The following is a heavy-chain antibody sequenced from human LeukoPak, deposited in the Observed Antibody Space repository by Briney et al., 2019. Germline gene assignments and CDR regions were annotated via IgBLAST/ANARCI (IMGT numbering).Heavy chain of an antibody. CDR2: ISSSSSYI. D-gene: IGHD1-26*01. V-gene: IGHV3-21*01. Sequence: GGSLRLSCAASGFTFSSYSMNWVRQAPGKGLEWVSSISSSSSYIYYADSVKGRFTISRDNAKNSLYLQMNSLRAEDTAVYYCAREWERLEAFDYWGPGTLVTVSS. CDR3: AREWERLEAFDY. CDR1: GFTFSSYS. J-gene: IGHJ4*02.